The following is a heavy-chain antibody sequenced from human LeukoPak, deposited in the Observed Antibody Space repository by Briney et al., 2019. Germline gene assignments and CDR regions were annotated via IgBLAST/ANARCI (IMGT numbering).Heavy chain of an antibody. CDR1: GGSFSGYY. CDR3: ARGQKTRAGRRNSSSPAGFDP. V-gene: IGHV4-34*01. CDR2: INHSGST. J-gene: IGHJ5*02. Sequence: PSETLSLTCAVYGGSFSGYYWSWIRQPPGKGLEWIGEINHSGSTNYNPSLKSRVTISVDTSKNQFSLKLSSVTAADTAVYYCARGQKTRAGRRNSSSPAGFDPWGQGTLVTVSS. D-gene: IGHD6-6*01.